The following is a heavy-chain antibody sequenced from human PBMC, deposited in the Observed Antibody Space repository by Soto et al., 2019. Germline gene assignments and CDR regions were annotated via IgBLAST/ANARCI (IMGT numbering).Heavy chain of an antibody. CDR3: VRALRHTAMAYPWFDP. Sequence: SETLSLTCTVSGASVSTGAYYWGWVRQRPGRGLEWIGYVYESGYTYYNMSLKSRLTISLDRSNNQFSLGLTSVTAADTAAYYCVRALRHTAMAYPWFDPWGQGTLVTVSS. CDR1: GASVSTGAYY. V-gene: IGHV4-31*03. D-gene: IGHD5-18*01. CDR2: VYESGYT. J-gene: IGHJ5*02.